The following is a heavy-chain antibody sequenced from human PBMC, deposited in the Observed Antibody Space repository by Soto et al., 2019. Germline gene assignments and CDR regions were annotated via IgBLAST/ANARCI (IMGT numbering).Heavy chain of an antibody. V-gene: IGHV4-4*08. CDR3: ARDQVPAALIGWFDP. Sequence: PSETLSLTCTVSGGSFSPNYWAWIRQPPGKGLEWIGYIYYAGTTSYNPSLKSRVSITLETSKSQFSLRLTSVTASDTAVYYCARDQVPAALIGWFDPWGQGTLVTVSS. CDR2: IYYAGTT. CDR1: GGSFSPNY. D-gene: IGHD2-2*01. J-gene: IGHJ5*02.